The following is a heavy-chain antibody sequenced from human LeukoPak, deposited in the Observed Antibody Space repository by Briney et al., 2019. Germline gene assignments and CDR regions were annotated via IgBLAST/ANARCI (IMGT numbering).Heavy chain of an antibody. J-gene: IGHJ4*02. V-gene: IGHV3-30*18. CDR3: ANADRGIAVAPWD. CDR2: ISYDGRIK. Sequence: GGSLRLSCAASGFSFSTYTMHWVRQAPGKGLEWVALISYDGRIKDYVDSVKGRFTISRDNSKNMVYLQMSSLRAEDTAVYYCANADRGIAVAPWDWGQGTLVTVSS. D-gene: IGHD6-19*01. CDR1: GFSFSTYT.